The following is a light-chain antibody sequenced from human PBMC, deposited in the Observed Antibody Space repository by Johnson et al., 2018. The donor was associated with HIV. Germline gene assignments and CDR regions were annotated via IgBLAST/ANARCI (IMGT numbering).Light chain of an antibody. CDR1: SSTIGSNY. CDR2: KNN. Sequence: QSVLTQPPSVSAAPGQKVTISCSGSSSTIGSNYVSWYQLLPGTPPKLLIFKNNKRPSGIPDRFSGSKSGTSATLDITGLQTGDEAYYYCGTWDSSLSAGILGTVTKGTVL. J-gene: IGLJ1*01. V-gene: IGLV1-51*02. CDR3: GTWDSSLSAGI.